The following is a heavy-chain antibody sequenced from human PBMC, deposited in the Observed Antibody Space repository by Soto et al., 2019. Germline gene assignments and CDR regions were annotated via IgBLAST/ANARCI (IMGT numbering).Heavy chain of an antibody. CDR2: IGTAGDT. CDR3: ARGQYYDFWSGPGDYYYGIDV. CDR1: GFTFSSYD. J-gene: IGHJ6*02. Sequence: EVQLVESGGGLVQPGGSLRLSCAASGFTFSSYDMHWGRQATGKGLEWVSAIGTAGDTYYPGSVKGRFTISRENAKNSLYLQMNSLRAGDTAVYYCARGQYYDFWSGPGDYYYGIDVWGQGTTVTVSS. V-gene: IGHV3-13*01. D-gene: IGHD3-3*01.